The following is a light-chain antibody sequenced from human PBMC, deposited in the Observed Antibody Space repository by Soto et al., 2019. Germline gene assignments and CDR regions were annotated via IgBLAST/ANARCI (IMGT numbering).Light chain of an antibody. CDR1: QSVTNRY. V-gene: IGKV3-20*01. Sequence: EFVLTQSPATLSLSPGERATLSCRASQSVTNRYLAWYRQKPGQAPRLLIFGASIRDTGIPDRFSGSGSGTDFTLTINRLEPEDFAVYYCQQYGSSPGTFGQGTKVDIK. CDR2: GAS. J-gene: IGKJ1*01. CDR3: QQYGSSPGT.